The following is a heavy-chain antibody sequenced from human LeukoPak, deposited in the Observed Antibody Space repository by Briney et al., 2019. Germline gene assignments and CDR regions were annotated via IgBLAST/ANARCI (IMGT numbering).Heavy chain of an antibody. D-gene: IGHD6-19*01. CDR2: IWYDGSNK. CDR1: GFTFSSYA. V-gene: IGHV3-33*08. Sequence: GRSLRLSCAASGFTFSSYAMHWVRQAPGKGLEWVAVIWYDGSNKYYADSVKGRFTISRDNSKNTLYLQMNSLRAEDTAVYYCAREYSSGWRFDYWGQGTLVTVSS. J-gene: IGHJ4*02. CDR3: AREYSSGWRFDY.